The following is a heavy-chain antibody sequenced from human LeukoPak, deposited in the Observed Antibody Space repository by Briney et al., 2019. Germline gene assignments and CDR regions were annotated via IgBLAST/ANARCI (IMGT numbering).Heavy chain of an antibody. CDR1: GYTFSSYG. J-gene: IGHJ4*02. V-gene: IGHV1-18*01. CDR2: ISVHNRNP. D-gene: IGHD2-15*01. Sequence: GASVKVSCNASGYTFSSYGFNWVRQAPGQGLEWMGWISVHNRNPNYARMLHVRVTLTTDTSTISAYMELRNLRSDDTAVYYCARAPFQLYCSGGNCYFDLWGQGTLVTVSS. CDR3: ARAPFQLYCSGGNCYFDL.